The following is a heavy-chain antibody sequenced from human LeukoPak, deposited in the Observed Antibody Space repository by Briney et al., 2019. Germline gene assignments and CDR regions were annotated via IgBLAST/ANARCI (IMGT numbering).Heavy chain of an antibody. CDR2: IKKDGSEK. V-gene: IGHV3-7*05. CDR3: AREQWELPRGTYYFDY. Sequence: GGSLRLSCAASGFIFSRYWMSWVRQAPGKGLEWVAIIKKDGSEKYYVDSVEGRLTISRDNAKNSLYLQMNSLRAEDTAVYYCAREQWELPRGTYYFDYWGQGTLVSVSS. CDR1: GFIFSRYW. D-gene: IGHD1-26*01. J-gene: IGHJ4*02.